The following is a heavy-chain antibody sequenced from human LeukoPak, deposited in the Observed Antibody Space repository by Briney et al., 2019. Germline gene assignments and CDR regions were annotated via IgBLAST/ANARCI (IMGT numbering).Heavy chain of an antibody. V-gene: IGHV1-69*05. CDR2: IIPIFGTA. D-gene: IGHD4-17*01. CDR3: AREKAPYGFFDY. J-gene: IGHJ4*02. Sequence: GRIIPIFGTANYAQKFQGRVTITTDESTSTAYMELSSLRSEDTAVYYCAREKAPYGFFDYWGQGTLVTVSS.